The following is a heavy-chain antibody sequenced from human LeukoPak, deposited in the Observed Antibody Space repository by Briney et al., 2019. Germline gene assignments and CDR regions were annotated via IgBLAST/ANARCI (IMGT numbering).Heavy chain of an antibody. V-gene: IGHV1-2*02. J-gene: IGHJ5*02. CDR3: ARGVGSSWFDP. D-gene: IGHD2-15*01. Sequence: ASVKDSCKSSVYTFTGYYMHWVRPAPGQGLAWMGCINPNSGGTNNPQKFQGRVTMTRDTSISTADMELGRLGSDDTADTAVYYCARGVGSSWFDPWGQGTLVTVSS. CDR1: VYTFTGYY. CDR2: INPNSGGT.